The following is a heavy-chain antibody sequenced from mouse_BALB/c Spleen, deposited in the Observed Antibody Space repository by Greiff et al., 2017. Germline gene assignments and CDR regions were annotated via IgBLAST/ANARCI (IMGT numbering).Heavy chain of an antibody. D-gene: IGHD2-4*01. CDR3: ARGIYYDYDGAMDY. CDR2: ISDGGSDT. J-gene: IGHJ4*01. Sequence: EVQLVESGGGLVKPGGSLKLSCAASGFTFSDYYMHWVRQTPEKRLEWVATISDGGSDTYYPDSVKGRFTISRDNAKNNLYLQMSSLKSEDTAMYYCARGIYYDYDGAMDYWGQGTSVTVSS. V-gene: IGHV5-4*02. CDR1: GFTFSDYY.